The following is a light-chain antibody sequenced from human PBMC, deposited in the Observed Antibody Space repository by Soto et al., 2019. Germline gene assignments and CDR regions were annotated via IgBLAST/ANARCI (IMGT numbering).Light chain of an antibody. CDR3: QHYNSSSEA. CDR2: KAS. CDR1: QTISSW. V-gene: IGKV1-5*03. J-gene: IGKJ1*01. Sequence: DIQMTQSPSTLSGSVGDRVTITCRASQTISSWLAWYQQKPGKAPKTMIYKASTLKSGVLSRFSGSGSGTEFTLTISSLQPDDFATDYCQHYNSSSEAFGQGTKVDIK.